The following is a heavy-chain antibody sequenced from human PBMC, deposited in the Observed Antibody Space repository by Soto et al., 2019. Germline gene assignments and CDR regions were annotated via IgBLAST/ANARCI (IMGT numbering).Heavy chain of an antibody. CDR2: ISYDGSNK. Sequence: QVQLVESAGGVVQPGRSLRLSCAASGFTFSSYAMHWVRQAPGKGLEWVAVISYDGSNKYYADSVKGRFTISRDNSKHPLYLQMNTLRAEDTAVYYCARWVVGASLDYWGQGTLVTVSS. CDR1: GFTFSSYA. CDR3: ARWVVGASLDY. V-gene: IGHV3-30-3*01. D-gene: IGHD1-26*01. J-gene: IGHJ4*02.